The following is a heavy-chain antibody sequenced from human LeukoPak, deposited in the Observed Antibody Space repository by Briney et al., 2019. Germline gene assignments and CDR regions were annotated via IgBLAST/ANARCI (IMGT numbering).Heavy chain of an antibody. CDR2: IYYSGST. Sequence: SETLSLTCTVSGGSISSGDYYWSWIRQPPGKGLEWIGYIYYSGSTYYNPSLKSRVTISVDTSKNQFSLKLSSVTAADTAVYYCARGGGYCSSTSCPAPFDYWGQGTLVTVSS. CDR1: GGSISSGDYY. D-gene: IGHD2-2*01. CDR3: ARGGGYCSSTSCPAPFDY. J-gene: IGHJ4*02. V-gene: IGHV4-30-4*08.